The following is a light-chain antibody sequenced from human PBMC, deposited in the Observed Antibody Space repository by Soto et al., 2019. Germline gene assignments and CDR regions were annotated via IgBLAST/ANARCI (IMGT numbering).Light chain of an antibody. J-gene: IGKJ1*01. CDR3: HQYDSWT. V-gene: IGKV3-11*01. CDR1: KSVGKY. Sequence: EIVLTQSPATLSLSPGDRATLSCRASKSVGKYLAWYQQKPGQLPRLLIYDVSNRATGIPARFSGTGSGTDFTLTISTLEPEDFAVYYCHQYDSWTFGQGTKVDIK. CDR2: DVS.